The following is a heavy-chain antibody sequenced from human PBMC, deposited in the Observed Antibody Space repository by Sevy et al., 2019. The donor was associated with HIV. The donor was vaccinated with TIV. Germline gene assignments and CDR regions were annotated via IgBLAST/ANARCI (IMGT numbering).Heavy chain of an antibody. CDR1: GFTVSSYY. J-gene: IGHJ5*01. V-gene: IGHV3-66*02. CDR3: AGDVGADCGDDCFLGWFDS. Sequence: GGSLRLSCAASGFTVSSYYMSWVRQAPGKGLEWVALIYTGGATYYADSVKGRCTTSKDNPKNKVFLQMDGLRTEDTAVYYCAGDVGADCGDDCFLGWFDSWGQGALVTVSS. CDR2: IYTGGAT. D-gene: IGHD2-21*02.